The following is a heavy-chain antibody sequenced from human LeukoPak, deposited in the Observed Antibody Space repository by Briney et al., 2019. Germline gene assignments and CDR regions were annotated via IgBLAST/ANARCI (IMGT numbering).Heavy chain of an antibody. CDR3: ARDPGSGPLYYYYGMDV. J-gene: IGHJ6*02. Sequence: ASVKVSCKASGYTFTSYDINWVRQATGQGLEWMGWMNPNSGNTGYAQKFQGRVTMTRNTSISTAYMELSSLRSEDTAVYYCARDPGSGPLYYYYGMDVWGQGTTVTVSS. CDR1: GYTFTSYD. CDR2: MNPNSGNT. D-gene: IGHD3-3*01. V-gene: IGHV1-8*01.